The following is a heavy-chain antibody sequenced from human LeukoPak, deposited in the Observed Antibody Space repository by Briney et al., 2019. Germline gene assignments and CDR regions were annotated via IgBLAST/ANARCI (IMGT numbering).Heavy chain of an antibody. Sequence: SETLSLIYTVSGGSMSHYYCSWIRQPPGKGLEWIGCVYYSGTTYNNPSVKSRLTMPLDTSKNQFSLKLSSVTAADTAIYYCARGRDGNNYAAFDIWGQGTILTVSS. CDR2: VYYSGTT. J-gene: IGHJ3*02. CDR3: ARGRDGNNYAAFDI. V-gene: IGHV4-59*01. D-gene: IGHD5-24*01. CDR1: GGSMSHYY.